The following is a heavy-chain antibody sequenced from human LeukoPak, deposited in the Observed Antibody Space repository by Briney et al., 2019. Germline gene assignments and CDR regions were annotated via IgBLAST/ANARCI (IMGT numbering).Heavy chain of an antibody. J-gene: IGHJ6*04. CDR2: ISGGGGDT. D-gene: IGHD3-10*01. V-gene: IGHV3-23*01. Sequence: GGSLRLSCAASAFTFGSYSMNWVRQAPGKGLEWVSAISGGGGDTNYADSVKGRLTISRDNSKSTLYLQMNSLRAEDTAIYYCAKDKYPYYYGSGSYYYGLDVWGKGTTVTVSS. CDR1: AFTFGSYS. CDR3: AKDKYPYYYGSGSYYYGLDV.